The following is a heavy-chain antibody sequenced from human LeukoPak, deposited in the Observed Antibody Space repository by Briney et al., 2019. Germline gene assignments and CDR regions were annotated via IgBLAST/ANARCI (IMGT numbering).Heavy chain of an antibody. CDR1: GGSISSGGYY. V-gene: IGHV4-31*03. Sequence: PSETLSLTCTVSGGSISSGGYYWSWIRQHPGKGLEWIGYIYYSGSTYYNPSLKSRVTISVDTSKNQFSLKLSSVTAADTAVYYCARGDVDTAMVNYWGQGTLVTVSS. D-gene: IGHD5-18*01. CDR3: ARGDVDTAMVNY. J-gene: IGHJ4*02. CDR2: IYYSGST.